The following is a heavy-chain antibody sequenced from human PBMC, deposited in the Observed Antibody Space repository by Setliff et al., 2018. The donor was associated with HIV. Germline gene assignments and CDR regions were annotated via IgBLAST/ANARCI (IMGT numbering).Heavy chain of an antibody. CDR1: GYSFTSYW. V-gene: IGHV5-51*01. J-gene: IGHJ6*03. CDR3: ARHSASSGWYFPDGYYYYMDV. CDR2: IYPGDSDT. Sequence: PGESLTISCKGSGYSFTSYWIGWVRQMPGKGLEWMGIIYPGDSDTRYSPSFQGQVTIQAEKSISTAYLQWSSLKASVTAMYYCARHSASSGWYFPDGYYYYMDVWRKGTTVTVSS. D-gene: IGHD6-19*01.